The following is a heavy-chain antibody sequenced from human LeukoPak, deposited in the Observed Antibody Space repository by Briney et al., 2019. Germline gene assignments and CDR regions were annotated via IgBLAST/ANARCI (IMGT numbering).Heavy chain of an antibody. J-gene: IGHJ4*02. CDR2: VSYDENEK. CDR1: GFTLMSYA. V-gene: IGHV3-30*04. CDR3: TRAPYSSGWFDY. D-gene: IGHD6-25*01. Sequence: PGRSLRLSCAASGFTLMSYAMHWVRQAPGKGLEWVAVVSYDENEKYYADSVKGRFTISRENSKNTLYLQMNSLRAEDAAVYYCTRAPYSSGWFDYWGQGTPVTVSS.